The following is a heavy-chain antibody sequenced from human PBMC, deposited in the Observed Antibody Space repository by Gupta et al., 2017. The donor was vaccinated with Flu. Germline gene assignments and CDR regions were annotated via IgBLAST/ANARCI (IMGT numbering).Heavy chain of an antibody. CDR1: GFTFSSYW. V-gene: IGHV3-7*01. CDR3: XRTDTTMALDLDY. Sequence: EVQLVESGGGLVQPGGSLRLSCAASGFTFSSYWMSWVRQAPGKGLEWVANIKQDGSEKYNVDAVKGRFTIPRDNAKNSLYLQMNSLRAEDXAVYYCXRTDTTMALDLDYWGQGTLVTVS. D-gene: IGHD5-18*01. J-gene: IGHJ4*02. CDR2: IKQDGSEK.